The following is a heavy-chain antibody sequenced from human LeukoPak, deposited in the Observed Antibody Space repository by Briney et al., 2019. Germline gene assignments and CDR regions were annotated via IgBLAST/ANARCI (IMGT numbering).Heavy chain of an antibody. J-gene: IGHJ6*03. CDR1: GYTFTSYY. Sequence: ASVKVSCKASGYTFTSYYMHWVRQAPGQGLEWMGIINPSGGSTSYAQKFQGRVTMTRDKSISTAYLQWSSLKASDTAMYYCARHVGYSYYYYMDVWGKGTTVTVSS. CDR2: INPSGGST. V-gene: IGHV1-46*01. D-gene: IGHD5-18*01. CDR3: ARHVGYSYYYYMDV.